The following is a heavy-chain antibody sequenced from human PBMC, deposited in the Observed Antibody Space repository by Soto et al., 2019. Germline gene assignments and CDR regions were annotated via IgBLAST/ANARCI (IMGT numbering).Heavy chain of an antibody. D-gene: IGHD6-13*01. CDR1: GYTFTSYG. CDR3: ARGGGSWSVTVLDC. CDR2: ISTYNGNT. J-gene: IGHJ4*02. Sequence: QVQLVQSGAEVKKPGASVKVSCKASGYTFTSYGASWVRQAPGQGLEWMGWISTYNGNTDYAQNLQGRVTLTTDTSPTTGDMELRSLRSDDTAVYYCARGGGSWSVTVLDCWGQGTLVTVSS. V-gene: IGHV1-18*01.